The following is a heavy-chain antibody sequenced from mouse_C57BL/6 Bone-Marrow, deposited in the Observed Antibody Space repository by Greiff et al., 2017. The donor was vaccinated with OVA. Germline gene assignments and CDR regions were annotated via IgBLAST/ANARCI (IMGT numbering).Heavy chain of an antibody. Sequence: EVHLVESGGGLVKPGGSLKLSCAASGFTFSDYGMHWVRQAPGKGLEWVAYISSGSSTIYYADTVTGRFTISRDNAKNTLFLQMTSLRSEDTAMYYCARYYYGSSDDYFDYWGQGTTLTVSS. CDR3: ARYYYGSSDDYFDY. V-gene: IGHV5-17*01. J-gene: IGHJ2*01. D-gene: IGHD1-1*01. CDR1: GFTFSDYG. CDR2: ISSGSSTI.